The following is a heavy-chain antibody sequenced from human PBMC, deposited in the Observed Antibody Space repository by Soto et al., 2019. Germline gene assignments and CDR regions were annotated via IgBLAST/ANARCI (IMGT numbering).Heavy chain of an antibody. CDR1: GYTFTSYA. J-gene: IGHJ5*02. V-gene: IGHV1-3*01. CDR3: ARAWGIAAPGPNWFDP. D-gene: IGHD6-13*01. CDR2: INAGNGNT. Sequence: GASVKVSCKASGYTFTSYAMHWVRQAPGQRLEWMGWINAGNGNTKYSQKFQGRVTITRDTSASTAYMELSSLRSDDTAVYYCARAWGIAAPGPNWFDPWGQGTLVTVSS.